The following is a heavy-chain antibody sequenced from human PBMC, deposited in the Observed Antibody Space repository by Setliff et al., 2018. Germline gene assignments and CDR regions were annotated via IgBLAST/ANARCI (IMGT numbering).Heavy chain of an antibody. D-gene: IGHD1-26*01. Sequence: GGSLRLSCAASGFTFSSYAMSWVRQAPGKGLEWVGRIKGKTDGLTTDYAAPVKGRFTISRDASKNSLFLQMNSLKTEDTAVYYCIRDTHMSGAYYFDYWGQGTLVTVSS. CDR3: IRDTHMSGAYYFDY. J-gene: IGHJ4*02. CDR2: IKGKTDGLTT. V-gene: IGHV3-15*01. CDR1: GFTFSSYA.